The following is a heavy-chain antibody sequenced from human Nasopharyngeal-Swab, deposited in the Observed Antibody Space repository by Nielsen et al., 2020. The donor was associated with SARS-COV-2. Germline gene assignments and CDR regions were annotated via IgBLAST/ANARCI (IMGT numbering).Heavy chain of an antibody. V-gene: IGHV1-69*13. Sequence: SVKVSCKASGGTFSSYAISWVRQAPGQGLEWMGGIIPIFGTANYAQKFQGRVTITADESTSTAYMELSSLRSEDTAVYYCAAELIASVWYSVYYYYGMDVWGQGTTVTVSS. CDR3: AAELIASVWYSVYYYYGMDV. D-gene: IGHD6-19*01. CDR1: GGTFSSYA. J-gene: IGHJ6*02. CDR2: IIPIFGTA.